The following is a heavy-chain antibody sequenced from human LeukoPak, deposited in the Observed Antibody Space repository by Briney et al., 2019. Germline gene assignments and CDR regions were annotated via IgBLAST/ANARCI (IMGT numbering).Heavy chain of an antibody. Sequence: PGGSLRLSCAASGFTFSSYGMHWVRQAPGKGLEWVAFIRYDGGNKYYADSVKGRFTISRDNSKNTPYLQMNSLRAEDTAVYYCANCQSGHDAFDIWGQGTMVTVSS. D-gene: IGHD3-3*01. V-gene: IGHV3-30*02. J-gene: IGHJ3*02. CDR1: GFTFSSYG. CDR2: IRYDGGNK. CDR3: ANCQSGHDAFDI.